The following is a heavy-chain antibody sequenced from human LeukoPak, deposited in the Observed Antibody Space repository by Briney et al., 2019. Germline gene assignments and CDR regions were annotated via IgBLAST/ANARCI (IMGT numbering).Heavy chain of an antibody. D-gene: IGHD5-24*01. CDR3: ARGVEMATIRTYYYYYYYMDV. J-gene: IGHJ6*03. Sequence: ASVKVSCKASGYTFTGYYMHWVREAPGQGLEWMGWINPNSGGTNYAQKFQGRVTMTRDTSISTAYMELSSLRSEDTAVYYCARGVEMATIRTYYYYYYYMDVWGKGTTVTVSS. V-gene: IGHV1-2*02. CDR2: INPNSGGT. CDR1: GYTFTGYY.